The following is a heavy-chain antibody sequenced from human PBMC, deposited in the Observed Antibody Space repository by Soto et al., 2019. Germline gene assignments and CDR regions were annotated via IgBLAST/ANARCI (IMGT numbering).Heavy chain of an antibody. J-gene: IGHJ4*02. CDR1: GFTFSTYA. CDR3: ARFDHRYCSGGSCYQGYFDY. D-gene: IGHD2-15*01. V-gene: IGHV3-23*01. CDR2: LSGTGGST. Sequence: PGGSLRLSCAASGFTFSTYAMSWVRQAPGKRLDWVSALSGTGGSTYYADPVKGRFTISRDSSKHTLYLQMNSLRAEDTALYYCARFDHRYCSGGSCYQGYFDYWGQGTLVTVSS.